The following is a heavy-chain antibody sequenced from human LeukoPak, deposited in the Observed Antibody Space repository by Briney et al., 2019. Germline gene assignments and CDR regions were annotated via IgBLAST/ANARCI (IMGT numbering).Heavy chain of an antibody. V-gene: IGHV3-30-3*01. J-gene: IGHJ5*02. CDR1: GFTFSSFS. CDR2: ISSDGSTK. CDR3: AINPYP. Sequence: GGSLRLSCAASGFTFSSFSMHWVRQAPGKGLEWVSVISSDGSTKYFADSVKGRFTISRDNSKNTLYLQMNSLRAEDTAVYYCAINPYPWGQGTLVTVSS. D-gene: IGHD1-20*01.